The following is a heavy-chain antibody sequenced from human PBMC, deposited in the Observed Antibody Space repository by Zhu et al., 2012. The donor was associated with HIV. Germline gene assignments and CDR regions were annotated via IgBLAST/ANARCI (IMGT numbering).Heavy chain of an antibody. J-gene: IGHJ4*02. Sequence: EVQLVESGGGLVQPGGSLRLSCAASGFTFSSYWIHWVRQVPGKGLVWVSRSKSDGSSASYADSVKGRFTISRDNAKNTLYLQMNSLRAEDTAVYYCARLLLWFGEIYYFDYWGQGTLVTVSS. CDR1: GFTFSSYW. CDR3: ARLLLWFGEIYYFDY. D-gene: IGHD3-10*01. V-gene: IGHV3-74*01. CDR2: SKSDGSSA.